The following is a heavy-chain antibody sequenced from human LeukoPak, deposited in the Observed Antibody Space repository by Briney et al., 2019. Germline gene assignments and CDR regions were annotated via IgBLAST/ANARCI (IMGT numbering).Heavy chain of an antibody. V-gene: IGHV4-59*08. Sequence: SETLSLTCTVSGGSISSYYWSWIRQPPGKGLEWIGYINYSGNTNYNPSLKSRVTISVDTSEKQFSLKLSSVTAADTAVFYCAALTMVRGVIKRWFDPWGQGILVTVSS. D-gene: IGHD3-10*01. CDR1: GGSISSYY. CDR2: INYSGNT. CDR3: AALTMVRGVIKRWFDP. J-gene: IGHJ5*02.